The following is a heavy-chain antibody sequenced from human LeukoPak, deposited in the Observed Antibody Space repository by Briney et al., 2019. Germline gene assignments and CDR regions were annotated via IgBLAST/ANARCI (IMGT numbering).Heavy chain of an antibody. D-gene: IGHD6-19*01. J-gene: IGHJ4*02. CDR3: ARGSAVAGMDTANDY. CDR2: IWFDGSNK. CDR1: GFTFSSYG. Sequence: PGGSLRLSCAASGFTFSSYGMHWVRQAPGKGLEWVALIWFDGSNKYYADSVKGRFTISRDNSKNTLYLQLNSLRAEDTAVYYCARGSAVAGMDTANDYWGQGTLVTVSS. V-gene: IGHV3-33*01.